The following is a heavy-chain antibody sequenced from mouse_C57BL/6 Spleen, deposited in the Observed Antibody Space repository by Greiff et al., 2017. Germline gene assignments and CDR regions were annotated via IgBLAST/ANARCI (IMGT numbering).Heavy chain of an antibody. V-gene: IGHV1-64*01. J-gene: IGHJ4*01. CDR1: GYTFTSYW. CDR2: IHPYSGST. Sequence: QVQLQQPGAELVKPGASVKLSCKASGYTFTSYWMHWVKQRPGQGLEWIGMIHPYSGSTNYNEKFKSKATLTVDKSSSTAYMQLSSLTSEDSAVYYCAREGKVEYAMDYWGEGTSVTVSS. CDR3: AREGKVEYAMDY.